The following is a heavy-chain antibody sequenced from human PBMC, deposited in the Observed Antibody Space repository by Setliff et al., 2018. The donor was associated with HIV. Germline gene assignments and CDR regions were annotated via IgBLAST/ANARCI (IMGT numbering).Heavy chain of an antibody. CDR2: IYTSGSS. D-gene: IGHD5-12*01. Sequence: PSETLSLTCTVSNDSNTSFYWTWIRQPPGKGLEWIGYIYTSGSSNYNPSLKSRVTFSIDTSKNQFSLKLDSVTAADTAVYYCARAPYSAYDYTSFHTWGQGTMVTVYS. CDR3: ARAPYSAYDYTSFHT. V-gene: IGHV4-4*08. J-gene: IGHJ4*03. CDR1: NDSNTSFY.